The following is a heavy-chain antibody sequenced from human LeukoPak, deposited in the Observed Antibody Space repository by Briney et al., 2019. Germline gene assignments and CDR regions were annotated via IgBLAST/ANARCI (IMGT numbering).Heavy chain of an antibody. D-gene: IGHD6-13*01. Sequence: GALRLSCVVSGFTFRSYAMSWVRQAPGKGLEWVSSISGSGGDTDYGDSVKGRFTISRDNSKNTLYLQMNSLRAEDTAVYYCATLTAAAGSDYWGQGTLVTVPS. CDR3: ATLTAAAGSDY. CDR2: ISGSGGDT. CDR1: GFTFRSYA. V-gene: IGHV3-23*01. J-gene: IGHJ4*02.